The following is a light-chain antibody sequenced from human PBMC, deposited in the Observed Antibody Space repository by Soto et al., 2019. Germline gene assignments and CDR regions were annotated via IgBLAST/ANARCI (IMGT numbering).Light chain of an antibody. CDR1: QSVSSN. J-gene: IGKJ5*01. CDR3: QQYNNWPPIT. CDR2: GAS. Sequence: EIVMTQSPATLSVSPGERATLSCRASQSVSSNLAWYQQKPGQAPRLLLYGASTRATGIPARFSDSGSGTDFTLTINSLQSEDFAVYYCQQYNNWPPITFGQGTRLAIK. V-gene: IGKV3-15*01.